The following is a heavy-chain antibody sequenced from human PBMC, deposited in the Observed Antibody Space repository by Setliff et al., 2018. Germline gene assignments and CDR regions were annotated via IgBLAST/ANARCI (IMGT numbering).Heavy chain of an antibody. V-gene: IGHV4-59*01. J-gene: IGHJ4*02. D-gene: IGHD2-21*02. CDR2: TYESRTS. CDR1: GDSITDYY. CDR3: ARGAYCGGNCFYHFDH. Sequence: SETLSLTCSVSGDSITDYYWTWIRQPPGKGLEWIGHTYESRTSNYNPSLNSRVTISGDTSKNEVTLKLTSVTAADTAVYYCARGAYCGGNCFYHFDHWGQGTLVTVSS.